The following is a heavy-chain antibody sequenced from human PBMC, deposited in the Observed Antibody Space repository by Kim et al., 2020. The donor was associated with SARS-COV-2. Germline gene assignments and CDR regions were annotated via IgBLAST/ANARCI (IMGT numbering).Heavy chain of an antibody. D-gene: IGHD6-19*01. CDR2: IDPSDSYT. CDR3: ARHRKIVLAGITAFDI. J-gene: IGHJ3*02. CDR1: GYSFTSYW. V-gene: IGHV5-10-1*01. Sequence: GESLKISCKGSGYSFTSYWITWVRQMPGKGLEWMGRIDPSDSYTNYSPSSQGHVTISADKSITTAYLQWSSLKASATAMYYCARHRKIVLAGITAFDIWGQRTMGTLSS.